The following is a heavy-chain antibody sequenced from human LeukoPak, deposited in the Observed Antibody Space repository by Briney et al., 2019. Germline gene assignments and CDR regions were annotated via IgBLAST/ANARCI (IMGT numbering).Heavy chain of an antibody. Sequence: GGSLRLSCVASGFTVSYNYMSWVRQAPGKGLEWVSVIYTGGSTYYAASVKGRFTISRDESKNTVYLQVNSLRADDTAMYYCARGDGASNYGYYFDSWGQGTLVTVSS. CDR2: IYTGGST. V-gene: IGHV3-53*01. J-gene: IGHJ4*02. D-gene: IGHD5-18*01. CDR3: ARGDGASNYGYYFDS. CDR1: GFTVSYNY.